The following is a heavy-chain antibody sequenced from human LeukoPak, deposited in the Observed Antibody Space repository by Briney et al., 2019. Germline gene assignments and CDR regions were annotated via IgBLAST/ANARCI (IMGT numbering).Heavy chain of an antibody. CDR2: IYHSGST. J-gene: IGHJ6*03. CDR3: AKDRGTLRGSYYYGSGSHNYYYMDV. CDR1: GGSISSGGYY. D-gene: IGHD3-10*01. V-gene: IGHV4-30-2*01. Sequence: SQTLSLTCTVSGGSISSGGYYWSWIRQPPGKGLEWIGYIYHSGSTYYNPSLKSRVTISVDRSKNQFSLKLSSVTAADTAVYYCAKDRGTLRGSYYYGSGSHNYYYMDVWGKGTTVTVSS.